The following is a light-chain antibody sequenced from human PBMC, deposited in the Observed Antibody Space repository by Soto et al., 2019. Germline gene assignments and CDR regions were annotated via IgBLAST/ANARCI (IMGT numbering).Light chain of an antibody. CDR1: QSISSW. J-gene: IGKJ1*01. CDR3: QQYNSYPWT. V-gene: IGKV1-5*03. Sequence: DIQMTQSPSTLSASVGDRVTITCRASQSISSWLAWYQQKPGKAPKLVIYKASSLESGVPSRFSGSGSGTEFTLTISSLQPDDFATYYRQQYNSYPWTFGQGTKVEIK. CDR2: KAS.